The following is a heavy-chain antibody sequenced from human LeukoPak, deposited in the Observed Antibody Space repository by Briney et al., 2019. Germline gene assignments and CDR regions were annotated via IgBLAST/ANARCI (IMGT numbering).Heavy chain of an antibody. CDR1: GFTVSSNY. CDR2: IYSGGST. CDR3: ARGPYSSSSSTYDY. D-gene: IGHD6-6*01. V-gene: IGHV3-66*01. Sequence: GGSLRLSCAASGFTVSSNYMSWVRQAPGKGLEWVSVIYSGGSTYYADSVKGRFTISRDNSKNTLYLQMGSLRAEDMAVYYCARGPYSSSSSTYDYWGQGTLVTVSS. J-gene: IGHJ4*02.